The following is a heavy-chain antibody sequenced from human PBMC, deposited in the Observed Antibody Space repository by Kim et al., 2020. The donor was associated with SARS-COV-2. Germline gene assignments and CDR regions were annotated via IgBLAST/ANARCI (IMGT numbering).Heavy chain of an antibody. CDR3: ARALGYCSSTSCPLS. V-gene: IGHV4-31*02. J-gene: IGHJ4*02. D-gene: IGHD2-2*01. Sequence: SLTSRVTIAVDTSKNQFSLKLSSVTAADTAVYYCARALGYCSSTSCPLSWGQGTLVTVSS.